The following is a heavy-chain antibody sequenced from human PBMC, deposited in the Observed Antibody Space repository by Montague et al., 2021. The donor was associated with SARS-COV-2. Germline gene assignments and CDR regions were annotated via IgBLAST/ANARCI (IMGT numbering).Heavy chain of an antibody. CDR2: IFHSGST. V-gene: IGHV4-30-2*01. D-gene: IGHD6-25*01. CDR3: ARGQRLGNWFDP. CDR1: GGSISNSDYS. Sequence: TLSLTCTVSGGSISNSDYSWNWIRQPPGKGLEWIGYIFHSGSTYYXXXLKSRVTISVDRSKNQFSLNLSSVTAADTAIYYCARGQRLGNWFDPWGQGALVTVSS. J-gene: IGHJ5*02.